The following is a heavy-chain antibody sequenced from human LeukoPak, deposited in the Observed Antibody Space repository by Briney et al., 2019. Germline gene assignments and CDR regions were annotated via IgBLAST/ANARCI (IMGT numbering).Heavy chain of an antibody. D-gene: IGHD3-10*01. Sequence: PGGSLRLSCAASGFTFRDYGMHWVRQAPGKGLEWVTFIRNDGSNKYYTDSVKGRFTISRDNSKNTLYLQMNSLRAEGTAVYYCAKDGLWFGEFWFDSWGQGTLVTVSS. J-gene: IGHJ5*01. CDR2: IRNDGSNK. V-gene: IGHV3-30*02. CDR1: GFTFRDYG. CDR3: AKDGLWFGEFWFDS.